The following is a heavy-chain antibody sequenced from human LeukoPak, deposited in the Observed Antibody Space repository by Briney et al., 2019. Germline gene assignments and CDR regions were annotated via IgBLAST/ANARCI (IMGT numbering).Heavy chain of an antibody. CDR2: ISGSGGST. D-gene: IGHD3-10*01. CDR1: GFTFSSYA. Sequence: GGSLRLSCAASGFTFSSYAMSWVRQAPGKGLEWVSTISGSGGSTYYADSVKGRFTISRDNSNNTLYLQMNSLRAEDTAVYYCAKDHYGSGSYKYYYGMDVWGQGTTVTVSS. J-gene: IGHJ6*02. CDR3: AKDHYGSGSYKYYYGMDV. V-gene: IGHV3-23*01.